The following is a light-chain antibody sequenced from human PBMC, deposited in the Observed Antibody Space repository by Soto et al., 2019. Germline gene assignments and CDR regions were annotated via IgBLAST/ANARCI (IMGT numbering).Light chain of an antibody. CDR1: QGISSY. J-gene: IGKJ4*01. Sequence: DIQMTQSPSTLSGSVGDRVTITCRASQGISSYLGWYQQKPGKAPKLLIYAASTLQSGVPSRFSGSGSGTDFTLTISCLQSEDFATYYCQQYYSYPRTFGGGTKVDIK. CDR3: QQYYSYPRT. CDR2: AAS. V-gene: IGKV1-9*01.